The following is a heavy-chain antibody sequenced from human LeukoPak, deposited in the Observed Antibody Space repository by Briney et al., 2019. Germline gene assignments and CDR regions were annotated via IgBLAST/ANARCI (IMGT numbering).Heavy chain of an antibody. J-gene: IGHJ4*02. Sequence: ASVKVSCKASGYTFTGNYMHWVRQAPGQGLEWMGWMNPNSGNTGYAQKFQGRVTMTRNTSISTAYMELSSLRSEDTAVYYCASSKYGFEELFDYWGQGTLVTVSS. CDR2: MNPNSGNT. CDR1: GYTFTGNY. CDR3: ASSKYGFEELFDY. D-gene: IGHD3-10*01. V-gene: IGHV1-8*02.